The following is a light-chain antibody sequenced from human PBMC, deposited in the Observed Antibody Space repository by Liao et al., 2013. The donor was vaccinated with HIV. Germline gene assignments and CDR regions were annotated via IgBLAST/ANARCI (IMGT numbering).Light chain of an antibody. CDR1: KLGDKY. CDR3: QAWDSSTYV. CDR2: QDT. J-gene: IGLJ1*01. V-gene: IGLV3-1*01. Sequence: SYELTQPPSVSVSPGQTARITCSGDKLGDKYASWYQQKPGQSPVLVIYQDTKRPSGIPERFSGSNSGNTATLTISETQAMDEADYYCQAWDSSTYVFGTGTKVTVL.